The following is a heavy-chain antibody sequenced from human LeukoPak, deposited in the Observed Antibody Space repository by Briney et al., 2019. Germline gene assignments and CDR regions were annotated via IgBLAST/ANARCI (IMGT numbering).Heavy chain of an antibody. Sequence: QSGGSLRLSCAASGFTFSSYAVHWVRQAPGKGLEWVAVISYDGSNKYYADSVKGRFTISRDNSKNTLYLQMNSLRAEDTAVYYCARERSGLNAFDIWGQGTMVTVSS. J-gene: IGHJ3*02. CDR2: ISYDGSNK. CDR1: GFTFSSYA. V-gene: IGHV3-30*04. CDR3: ARERSGLNAFDI. D-gene: IGHD3-9*01.